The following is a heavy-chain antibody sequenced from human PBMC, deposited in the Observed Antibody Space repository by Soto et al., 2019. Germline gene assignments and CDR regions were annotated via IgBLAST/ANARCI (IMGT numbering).Heavy chain of an antibody. D-gene: IGHD3-3*01. CDR1: GFTFSSYG. J-gene: IGHJ6*02. CDR2: ISYDGSNK. CDR3: AKDRQVKYDFWSGIYYYYGMDV. Sequence: PGVSLRLSCAASGFTFSSYGMHWVRQAPGKGLEWVAVISYDGSNKYYADSVKGRFTISRDNSKNTLYLQMNSLRAEDTAVYYCAKDRQVKYDFWSGIYYYYGMDVWGQGTTVTVSS. V-gene: IGHV3-30*18.